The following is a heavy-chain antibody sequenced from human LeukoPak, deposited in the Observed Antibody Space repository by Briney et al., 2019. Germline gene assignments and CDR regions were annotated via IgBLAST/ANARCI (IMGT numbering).Heavy chain of an antibody. V-gene: IGHV4-34*01. CDR1: GGSFSGYY. J-gene: IGHJ6*02. CDR3: AREQKGDWWGGGAGETLYGVDV. Sequence: SETLSLTCAVYGGSFSGYYWSWIRQPPGKGLEWIGEINHSGSTNYNPSLKSRVTISVDTSKNQFSLKLSSVTAADTPVYYCAREQKGDWWGGGAGETLYGVDVWGQGTTVTVSS. CDR2: INHSGST. D-gene: IGHD2-21*02.